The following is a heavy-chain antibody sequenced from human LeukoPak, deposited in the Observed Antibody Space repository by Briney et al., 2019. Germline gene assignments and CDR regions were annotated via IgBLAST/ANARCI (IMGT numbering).Heavy chain of an antibody. Sequence: GASVKVSCKASGYTFTSYAMNWVRQAPGQGLEWMGWINTNTGNPTYAQGFTGRFVFSLDTSVSTAYLQISSLKAEDTAVYYCARGSRAIFGVVEGVDYWGQGTLVTVSS. J-gene: IGHJ4*02. CDR1: GYTFTSYA. D-gene: IGHD3-3*01. V-gene: IGHV7-4-1*02. CDR3: ARGSRAIFGVVEGVDY. CDR2: INTNTGNP.